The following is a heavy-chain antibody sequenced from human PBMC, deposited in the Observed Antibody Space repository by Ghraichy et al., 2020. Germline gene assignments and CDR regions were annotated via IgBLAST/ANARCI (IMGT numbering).Heavy chain of an antibody. CDR2: IYYSGST. J-gene: IGHJ4*02. CDR3: ARLPSTKYYFDY. V-gene: IGHV4-39*01. Sequence: SETLSLTCTVSGGSISSSSYYWGWIRQPPGKGLEWIGSIYYSGSTYYTPSLKSRVTISVDTSKNQFSLTLSSVTAADTAVYYCARLPSTKYYFDYWGQGTLVTVSS. CDR1: GGSISSSSYY.